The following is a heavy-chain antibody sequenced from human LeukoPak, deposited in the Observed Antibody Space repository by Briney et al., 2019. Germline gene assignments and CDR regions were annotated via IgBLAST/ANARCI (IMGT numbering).Heavy chain of an antibody. D-gene: IGHD3-16*02. CDR1: GFTFSNAW. CDR3: TTEGGLMITFGGVIADAFDI. Sequence: GGSLRLSCAASGFTFSNAWMSWVRQAPGKGLEWVGRIKSKTDGGTTDYAAPVKGRFTISRDDSENTLYLQMNSLKTEDTAVYYCTTEGGLMITFGGVIADAFDIWGQGTMVTVSS. V-gene: IGHV3-15*01. J-gene: IGHJ3*02. CDR2: IKSKTDGGTT.